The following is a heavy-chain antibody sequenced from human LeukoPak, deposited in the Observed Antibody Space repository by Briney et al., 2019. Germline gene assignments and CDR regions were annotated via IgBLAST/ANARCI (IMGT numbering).Heavy chain of an antibody. CDR2: IYSSGDT. CDR3: AAYQQQLAFDY. D-gene: IGHD6-13*01. V-gene: IGHV4-4*07. CDR1: GGPISSYY. J-gene: IGHJ4*02. Sequence: PSETLSLTCTVSGGPISSYYWSWIRQPTGKGLEWIGRIYSSGDTNYNPSLKSRVTMSIDTSKKQFSLNLSSVTAADTAVHYCAAYQQQLAFDYWGQGTLVTVSS.